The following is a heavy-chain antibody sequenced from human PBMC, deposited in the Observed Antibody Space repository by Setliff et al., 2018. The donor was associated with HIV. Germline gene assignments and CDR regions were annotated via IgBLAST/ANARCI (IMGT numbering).Heavy chain of an antibody. V-gene: IGHV3-48*04. J-gene: IGHJ4*02. CDR3: ARVRSSGWYDWAFDY. CDR1: GFTFSSYA. Sequence: GGSLRLSCEASGFTFSSYAMSWVRQAPGKGLEWVSYISGDTRIINYADSVKGRFTISRDNAKNTLYLQMNSLRAEDTAVYYCARVRSSGWYDWAFDYWGQGTLVTVSS. D-gene: IGHD6-19*01. CDR2: ISGDTRII.